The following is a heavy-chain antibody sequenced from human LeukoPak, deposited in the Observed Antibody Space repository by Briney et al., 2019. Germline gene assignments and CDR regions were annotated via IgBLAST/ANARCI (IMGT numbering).Heavy chain of an antibody. J-gene: IGHJ4*02. V-gene: IGHV4-39*01. CDR3: ARPRYYDSSGYYAGFDY. CDR2: IYYSGST. CDR1: GGSISSSSYY. Sequence: SETLSLTCTVSGGSISSSSYYWGWIRQPPGKGLEWIGSIYYSGSTYYNPSLKSRVTISVDTSKNQFSLKLSSVTAADTAVYYCARPRYYDSSGYYAGFDYWGQGTLVTVSS. D-gene: IGHD3-22*01.